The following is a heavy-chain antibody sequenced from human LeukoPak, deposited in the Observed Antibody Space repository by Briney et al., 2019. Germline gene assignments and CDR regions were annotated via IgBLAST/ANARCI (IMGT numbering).Heavy chain of an antibody. J-gene: IGHJ3*02. Sequence: GGSLRPSCAASGFTFSVTWMSWVRQAPGRGLEWVGRFKSKVAGGTTDYAAPIAGRFTISRDDSKNMLYLQMNSLKTEDTGVYYCTRGAPQADVFDIWGQGTMVTVSS. V-gene: IGHV3-15*01. CDR2: FKSKVAGGTT. D-gene: IGHD1-26*01. CDR3: TRGAPQADVFDI. CDR1: GFTFSVTW.